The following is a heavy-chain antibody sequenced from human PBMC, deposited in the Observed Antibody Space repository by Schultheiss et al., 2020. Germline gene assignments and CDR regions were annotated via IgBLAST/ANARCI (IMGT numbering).Heavy chain of an antibody. J-gene: IGHJ6*02. Sequence: ASVKVSCKASGYIFTNYYIHWVRQAPGHGLEWMGVIDASGGSANYVENFQGRVTMTRDTSTSTVYMELSSLRSDDTAVFFCARGSLSITGTEGGMDIWGQGTTVTVSS. D-gene: IGHD1-20*01. V-gene: IGHV1-46*01. CDR1: GYIFTNYY. CDR3: ARGSLSITGTEGGMDI. CDR2: IDASGGSA.